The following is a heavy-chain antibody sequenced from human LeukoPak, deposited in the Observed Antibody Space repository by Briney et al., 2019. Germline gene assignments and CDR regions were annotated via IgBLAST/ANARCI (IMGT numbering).Heavy chain of an antibody. J-gene: IGHJ4*02. Sequence: GGSLRLSCAGSGFTFRGSTMHWVRQASGKGLEWVGRIRSKTHNYATAFAESVKGRFTISRDDSKNTAYLQMNSLKTEDTAVYFCARGSFGSIDYWGQGTLVTVSS. CDR1: GFTFRGST. CDR3: ARGSFGSIDY. V-gene: IGHV3-73*01. CDR2: IRSKTHNYAT. D-gene: IGHD5-18*01.